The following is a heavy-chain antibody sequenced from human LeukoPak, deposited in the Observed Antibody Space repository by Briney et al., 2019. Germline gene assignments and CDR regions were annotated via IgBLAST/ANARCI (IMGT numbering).Heavy chain of an antibody. V-gene: IGHV3-23*01. Sequence: GGSPRLSCAASGFTFSSYAMSWVRQAPGKGLEWVSAISGSGGSTYYADSVKGRFTISRDNSKNTLYLQMNSLRAEDTAVYYCAKDKERKYYYDSSVLYYFDYWGQGTLVTVSS. CDR3: AKDKERKYYYDSSVLYYFDY. D-gene: IGHD3-22*01. J-gene: IGHJ4*02. CDR2: ISGSGGST. CDR1: GFTFSSYA.